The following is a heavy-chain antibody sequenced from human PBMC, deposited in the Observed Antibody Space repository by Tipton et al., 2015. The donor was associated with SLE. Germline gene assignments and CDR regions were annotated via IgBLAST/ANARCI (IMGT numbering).Heavy chain of an antibody. CDR1: GGSFSGNY. V-gene: IGHV4-34*01. D-gene: IGHD3-10*01. J-gene: IGHJ6*02. CDR3: ASGPYYYGSGSDYGMDV. CDR2: VNHSGST. Sequence: TLSLTCAVFGGSFSGNYWIWIRQPPGKGLEWIGEVNHSGSTNYNPSLKSRVTISIDTSKNQFSLKLTSVTAADTAVYYCASGPYYYGSGSDYGMDVWGQGTTVTVSS.